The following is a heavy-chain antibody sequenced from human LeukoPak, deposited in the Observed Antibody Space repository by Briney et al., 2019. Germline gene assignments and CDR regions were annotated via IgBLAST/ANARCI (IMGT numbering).Heavy chain of an antibody. Sequence: GGSLRLSCAASGFTFDNYRMNWVRQAPGKGLEWVSYISTSSSDIVYSDSVKGRFTISRDNAKNSLYLQMNSLRAEDTAVYYCARGIAAASERPFDIWGQGTMVTVSS. CDR1: GFTFDNYR. CDR3: ARGIAAASERPFDI. CDR2: ISTSSSDI. J-gene: IGHJ3*02. V-gene: IGHV3-21*05. D-gene: IGHD6-13*01.